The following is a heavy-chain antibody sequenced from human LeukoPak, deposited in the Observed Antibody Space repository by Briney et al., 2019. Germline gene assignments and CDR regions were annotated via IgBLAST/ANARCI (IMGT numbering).Heavy chain of an antibody. CDR1: GYTFTGYY. CDR2: INPNSGGT. D-gene: IGHD6-13*01. J-gene: IGHJ6*03. CDR3: AREGSSLLTDYYNYMDV. V-gene: IGHV1-2*02. Sequence: GASVKVSCKASGYTFTGYYMHWVRQAPGQGLEWMGWINPNSGGTNYAQKFQGRVTMTRDTSISTAYMELSRLRSDDTAVYYCAREGSSLLTDYYNYMDVWGKGTTVTVSS.